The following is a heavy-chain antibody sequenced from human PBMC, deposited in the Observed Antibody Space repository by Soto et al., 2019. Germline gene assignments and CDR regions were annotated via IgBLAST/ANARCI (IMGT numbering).Heavy chain of an antibody. V-gene: IGHV1-18*01. CDR1: GYTFTSYG. J-gene: IGHJ6*02. D-gene: IGHD3-3*01. CDR2: ISAYNGNT. Sequence: ASVKVSCKASGYTFTSYGISWVRQAPGQGLEWMGWISAYNGNTNYAQKLQGRVTMTTYTSTSTAYMELRSLRSDDTAVYYCARMFGVVHPFYYYYGMDVWGQGTTVTVSS. CDR3: ARMFGVVHPFYYYYGMDV.